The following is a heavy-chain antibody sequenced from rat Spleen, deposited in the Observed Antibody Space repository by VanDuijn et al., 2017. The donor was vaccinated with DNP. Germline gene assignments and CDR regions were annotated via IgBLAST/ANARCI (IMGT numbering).Heavy chain of an antibody. V-gene: IGHV5-7*01. J-gene: IGHJ3*01. D-gene: IGHD3-2*01. CDR2: ISYDGARP. CDR1: GFTFSDFA. Sequence: EVQLVESGGGLVQPGRSLKLSCAASGFTFSDFAMAWVRQAPKKGLEWVATISYDGARPYYRDSVKGRFTISRDNAKSTLYLQMDSLRSEDTATYYCARHQWTLYFDYWGQGTLVTVSS. CDR3: ARHQWTLYFDY.